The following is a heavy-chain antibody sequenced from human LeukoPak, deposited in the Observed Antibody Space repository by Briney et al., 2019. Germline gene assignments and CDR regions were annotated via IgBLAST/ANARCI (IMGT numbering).Heavy chain of an antibody. CDR3: AKDPQYYYDSSGYAIWFDP. V-gene: IGHV3-23*01. J-gene: IGHJ5*02. CDR2: ITGSGGST. D-gene: IGHD3-22*01. CDR1: GVTVSIYY. Sequence: GVCPNFSSASSGVTVSIYYMNWVNQAPGKGVNWVSAITGSGGSTYYAESVKSRFTISRDYSKNTLYLQMNSLRAEDTAVYYCAKDPQYYYDSSGYAIWFDPWGQGTLVTVSS.